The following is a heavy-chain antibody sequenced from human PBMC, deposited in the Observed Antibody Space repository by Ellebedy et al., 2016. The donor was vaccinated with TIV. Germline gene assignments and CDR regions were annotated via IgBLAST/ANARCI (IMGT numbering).Heavy chain of an antibody. CDR3: ARGRPDCWSGYEDAFDI. J-gene: IGHJ3*02. V-gene: IGHV4-39*01. Sequence: MPSETLSLTCAVSGGSIKSTDYYWGWIRQTPAMGLEWIGSLSYSGRTYYNPSLKSRLTISVDTSKNQFSVNLTSVTAAETARYYCARGRPDCWSGYEDAFDIWGQGTMVTVSS. D-gene: IGHD3-3*01. CDR2: LSYSGRT. CDR1: GGSIKSTDYY.